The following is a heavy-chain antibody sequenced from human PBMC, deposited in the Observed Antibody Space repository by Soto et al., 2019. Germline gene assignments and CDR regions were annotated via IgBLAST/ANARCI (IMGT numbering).Heavy chain of an antibody. D-gene: IGHD2-21*02. CDR2: IYYSGST. CDR1: GGSISSGDYY. V-gene: IGHV4-30-4*01. J-gene: IGHJ6*02. CDR3: ARLVTASYYYGMDV. Sequence: PSETLSLTCTVSGGSISSGDYYWSWIRQPPGKGLEWIGYIYYSGSTYYNPSLKSRVTISVDTSKNQFSLKLSSVTAADTAVYYCARLVTASYYYGMDVWGQGTTVTVS.